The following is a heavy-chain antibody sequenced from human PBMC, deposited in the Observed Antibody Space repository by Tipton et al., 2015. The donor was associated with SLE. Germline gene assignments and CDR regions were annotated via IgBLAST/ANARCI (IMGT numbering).Heavy chain of an antibody. V-gene: IGHV4-59*04. D-gene: IGHD4-23*01. CDR2: IYYRGTA. J-gene: IGHJ3*01. CDR1: GDSLSGQY. Sequence: LRLSCSVYGDSLSGQYWSWIRQPPGKGLEWIGYIYYRGTAYYNPSLRSRVTVSVDTSKNQFSLRLNSVTAVDTAVHYCARTFYGGGDAFDVWGQGTKVSVSS. CDR3: ARTFYGGGDAFDV.